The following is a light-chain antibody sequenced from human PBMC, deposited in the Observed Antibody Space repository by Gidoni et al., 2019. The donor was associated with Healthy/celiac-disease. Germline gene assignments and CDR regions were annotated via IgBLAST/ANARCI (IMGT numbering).Light chain of an antibody. CDR3: QQYDNLLPT. Sequence: DIQMPQSPSSLSASVGDRVTITCQASQDISNYLNWYQQKPGKAPKLLIYDASNLETGVPSSFSGSGSGTDFTFTISSLQPEDIATYYCQQYDNLLPTFGGGTKVEIK. CDR2: DAS. V-gene: IGKV1-33*01. CDR1: QDISNY. J-gene: IGKJ4*01.